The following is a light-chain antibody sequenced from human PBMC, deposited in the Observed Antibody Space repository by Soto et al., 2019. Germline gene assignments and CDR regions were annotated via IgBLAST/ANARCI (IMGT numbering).Light chain of an antibody. V-gene: IGLV2-14*01. CDR1: SSDVGGYEY. CDR2: EVN. CDR3: SSYTSSNTYV. J-gene: IGLJ1*01. Sequence: QSALTQPASVSGSPGQSITISCTGTSSDVGGYEYVSWYQHHPDKAPKVMIYEVNNRPSGVSSRFSGSKSGNTVSLTISGLQAEDEADYYCSSYTSSNTYVFGTGTKLTVL.